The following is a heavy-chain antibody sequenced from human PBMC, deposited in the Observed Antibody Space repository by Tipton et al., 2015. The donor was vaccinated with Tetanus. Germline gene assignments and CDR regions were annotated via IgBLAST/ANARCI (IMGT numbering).Heavy chain of an antibody. CDR2: IYSYSGST. CDR3: ARMRRYGMDV. CDR1: GGSIGSGTFY. Sequence: TLSLTCTVSGGSIGSGTFYWGWIRQPPEKGLEWIGSIYSYSGSTDYNPSLRSRVTISLDTSKNQFSLRLNSMTAADTAVYYCARMRRYGMDVWGQGTTVTVSS. V-gene: IGHV4-39*01. J-gene: IGHJ6*02. D-gene: IGHD6-25*01.